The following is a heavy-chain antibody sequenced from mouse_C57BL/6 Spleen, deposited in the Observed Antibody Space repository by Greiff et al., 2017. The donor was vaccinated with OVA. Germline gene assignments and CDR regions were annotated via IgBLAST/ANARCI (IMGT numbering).Heavy chain of an antibody. V-gene: IGHV1-53*01. CDR2: INPSNGGT. J-gene: IGHJ4*01. CDR1: GYTFTSYW. CDR3: ARRGVVADYYYAMDY. D-gene: IGHD1-1*01. Sequence: VQLQQSGTELVKPGASVKLSCKASGYTFTSYWMHWVKQRPGQGLEWIGNINPSNGGTNYNEKFKSKATLTVDKSSSTAYMQLSSLTSEDSAVYYCARRGVVADYYYAMDYWGQGTSVTVSS.